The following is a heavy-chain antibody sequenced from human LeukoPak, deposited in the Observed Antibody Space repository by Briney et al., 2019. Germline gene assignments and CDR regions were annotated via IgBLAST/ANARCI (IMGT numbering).Heavy chain of an antibody. Sequence: GSLRLSCAASGFIFIDYYMNWVRQAPGKGREWVSAITARGDGTYYSDLVKGRFTISRDNYKNTLYLQMNSLRAEDSAAYYCAKGTERYREVSSFDSWGQGTLVTVS. D-gene: IGHD3-10*01. V-gene: IGHV3-23*01. CDR2: ITARGDGT. J-gene: IGHJ4*02. CDR1: GFIFIDYY. CDR3: AKGTERYREVSSFDS.